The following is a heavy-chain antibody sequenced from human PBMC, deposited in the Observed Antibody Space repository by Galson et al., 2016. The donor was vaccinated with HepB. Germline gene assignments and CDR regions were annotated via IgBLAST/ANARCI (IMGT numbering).Heavy chain of an antibody. CDR3: ARGEKGYSEGAS. CDR2: ISSSGSDI. V-gene: IGHV3-48*03. J-gene: IGHJ5*02. D-gene: IGHD3-22*01. CDR1: GFTFSSYE. Sequence: SLRLSCAASGFTFSSYEMIWVRQASGRGLEWVSYISSSGSDIYYTESVRGRFTISRDNVDNSLYLQMDSLRVEDTGFYYCARGEKGYSEGASWGQGTLVTVSS.